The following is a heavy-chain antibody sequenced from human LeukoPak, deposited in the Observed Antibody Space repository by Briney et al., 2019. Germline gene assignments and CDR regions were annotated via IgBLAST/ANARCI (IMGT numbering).Heavy chain of an antibody. D-gene: IGHD4-17*01. CDR2: INHSGST. CDR3: ARGDGLRRKGNWFDP. J-gene: IGHJ5*02. Sequence: SETLSLTCAVYGGSFSGYYWSWIRQPPGKGLEWIGEINHSGSTNYNPSLKSRVTISVDTSKNQFSLKLSSVTAADTAVYYCARGDGLRRKGNWFDPWGQGTLVTVSS. V-gene: IGHV4-34*01. CDR1: GGSFSGYY.